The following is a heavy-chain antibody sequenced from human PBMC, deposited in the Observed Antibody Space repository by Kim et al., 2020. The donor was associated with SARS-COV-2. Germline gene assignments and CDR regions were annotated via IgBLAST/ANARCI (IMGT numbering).Heavy chain of an antibody. J-gene: IGHJ4*02. V-gene: IGHV4-34*01. D-gene: IGHD6-19*01. CDR3: ARDVLSQWLIRDY. Sequence: YNPALKRRITISVDTSKSPFSLKLSSVTAADTAVYYCARDVLSQWLIRDYWGQGTLVTVSS.